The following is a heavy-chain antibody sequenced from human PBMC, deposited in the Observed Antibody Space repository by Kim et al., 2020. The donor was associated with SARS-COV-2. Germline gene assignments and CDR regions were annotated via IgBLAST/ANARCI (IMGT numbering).Heavy chain of an antibody. CDR2: ISYDGSEK. Sequence: GGSLRLSCAASGFTFSTYAMHWVRQAPGKGLEWVALISYDGSEKYFADSVKGRFTISRDNSQNTLYLQMDSLRTEDTAVYYCTRRPRRHVWFGMDVWGQG. CDR1: GFTFSTYA. J-gene: IGHJ6*02. CDR3: TRRPRRHVWFGMDV. D-gene: IGHD2-21*01. V-gene: IGHV3-30-3*01.